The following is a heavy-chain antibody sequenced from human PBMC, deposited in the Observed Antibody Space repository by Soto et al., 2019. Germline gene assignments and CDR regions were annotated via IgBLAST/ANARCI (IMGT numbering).Heavy chain of an antibody. D-gene: IGHD6-13*01. CDR3: AKIRSIAAAPSAY. J-gene: IGHJ4*02. V-gene: IGHV3-23*01. CDR2: ISVTGAST. Sequence: EVQLLESGGGLVQSGGSLRLSCAASGLTFSGSAMSWVRQAPGKGLEWVSSISVTGASTYYADSVQGRFTVSRDNSQDTFFLEMNSLTAEDTAVYFCAKIRSIAAAPSAYWGQGTLVSFSS. CDR1: GLTFSGSA.